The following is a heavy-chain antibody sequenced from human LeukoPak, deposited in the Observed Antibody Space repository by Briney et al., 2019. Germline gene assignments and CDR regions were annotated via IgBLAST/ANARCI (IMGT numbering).Heavy chain of an antibody. CDR3: ARDSPRLLVFDY. V-gene: IGHV4-61*02. J-gene: IGHJ4*02. CDR1: GGSISSGSYY. CDR2: IYTSGST. Sequence: SETLSLTCTVSGGSISSGSYYWSWLRQPAGTGLEWIGRIYTSGSTNYNPSLKSRITISVDTSKNQFSLKLSSVTAADTAVYYCARDSPRLLVFDYWGQGTLVTVSS. D-gene: IGHD2-15*01.